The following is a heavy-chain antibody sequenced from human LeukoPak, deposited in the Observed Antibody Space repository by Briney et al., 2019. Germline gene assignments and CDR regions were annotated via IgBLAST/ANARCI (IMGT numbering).Heavy chain of an antibody. CDR1: GGSISSYY. D-gene: IGHD4-17*01. CDR3: ARTTVTTNFDY. V-gene: IGHV4-59*01. CDR2: IYYSGST. J-gene: IGHJ4*02. Sequence: SETLSLTCTVSGGSISSYYWNWIRQPPGKGLEWIGFIYYSGSTSYNPSLKSRVTISLDTSKNQFSLKLSSVTAADTAVYYCARTTVTTNFDYWGQGTLVTVSS.